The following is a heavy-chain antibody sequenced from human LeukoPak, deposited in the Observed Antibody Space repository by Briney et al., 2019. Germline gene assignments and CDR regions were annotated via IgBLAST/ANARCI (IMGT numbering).Heavy chain of an antibody. D-gene: IGHD6-13*01. Sequence: GGCLRLSCAASGFTVSSNYMSWVRQAPGKGLEWVSVIYSGGSTDYADSVKGRFTISRDNSKNTLNLQMNSLRAEDTAVYYCVEVAAPGSGGRGGYWGQGTLVTVSS. CDR2: IYSGGST. CDR1: GFTVSSNY. J-gene: IGHJ4*02. V-gene: IGHV3-53*01. CDR3: VEVAAPGSGGRGGY.